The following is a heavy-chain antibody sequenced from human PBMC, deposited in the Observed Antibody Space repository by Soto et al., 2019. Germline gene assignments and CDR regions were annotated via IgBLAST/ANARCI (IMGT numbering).Heavy chain of an antibody. V-gene: IGHV4-31*03. CDR3: ARDSPAAGIFDY. D-gene: IGHD6-13*01. J-gene: IGHJ4*02. CDR1: GGSISSGGYY. Sequence: SETLSLTCTVSGGSISSGGYYWSWIRQHPGKGLEWIGYIYYSGSTYYNPSLKSRVTISVDTSKNQFSLKLSSVTAADTAVYYCARDSPAAGIFDYWGQGTLVTVSS. CDR2: IYYSGST.